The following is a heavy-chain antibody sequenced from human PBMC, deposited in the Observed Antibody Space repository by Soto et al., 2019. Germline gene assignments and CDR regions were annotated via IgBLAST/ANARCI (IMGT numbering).Heavy chain of an antibody. CDR3: ASTAMVIGAPYY. J-gene: IGHJ4*02. CDR1: GYSISSGYY. D-gene: IGHD5-18*01. Sequence: PSETLSLTCAVSGYSISSGYYWGWIRRPPGKGLEWIGSIYHSGSTYYNPSLKSRVTISVDTSKNQFSLKLSSVTAADTAVYYCASTAMVIGAPYYWGQGTLVTVSS. V-gene: IGHV4-38-2*01. CDR2: IYHSGST.